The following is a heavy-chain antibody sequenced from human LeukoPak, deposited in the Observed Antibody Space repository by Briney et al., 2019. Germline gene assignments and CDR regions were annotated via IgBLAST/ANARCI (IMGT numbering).Heavy chain of an antibody. Sequence: SETLSLTCTVCGGSLCSGSYYCSWIRQHAGEGLEWIGRSYTKGSTNYNPSLKSRVTISVYTSKTQFSLQLSSGTAADTAVYYCARETTYYYDSSGYYFDAFDIWGQGTIVTVSS. J-gene: IGHJ3*02. CDR2: SYTKGST. D-gene: IGHD3-22*01. CDR3: ARETTYYYDSSGYYFDAFDI. V-gene: IGHV4-61*02. CDR1: GGSLCSGSYY.